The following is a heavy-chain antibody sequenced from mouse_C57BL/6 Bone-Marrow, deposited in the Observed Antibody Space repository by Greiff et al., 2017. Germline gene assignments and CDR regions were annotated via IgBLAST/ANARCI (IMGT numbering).Heavy chain of an antibody. Sequence: QVQLQQSGAELVKPGASVKMSCKASGYTFTTYPIEWMKQNHGKSLEWIGNFHPYNDDTKYNEKFKGKATLTVEKSSSTVYLGLSRLTSDDSAVYNCARSYGSSPDWYFDVWGTGTTVTVSS. CDR3: ARSYGSSPDWYFDV. J-gene: IGHJ1*03. CDR1: GYTFTTYP. D-gene: IGHD1-1*01. CDR2: FHPYNDDT. V-gene: IGHV1-47*01.